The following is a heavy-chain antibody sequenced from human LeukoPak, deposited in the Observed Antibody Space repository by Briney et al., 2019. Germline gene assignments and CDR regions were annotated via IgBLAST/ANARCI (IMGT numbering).Heavy chain of an antibody. J-gene: IGHJ5*02. D-gene: IGHD3-16*01. Sequence: PSETLSLTCTVSGGSISSYYWSWIRQPPGKGLEWIGYIYYSGSTNYNPSLKSRVTISVDTSKNQFSLKLSSVTAADTAVYYCARRALYTATNWFDPWGQGTLVTFSS. CDR2: IYYSGST. CDR3: ARRALYTATNWFDP. V-gene: IGHV4-59*01. CDR1: GGSISSYY.